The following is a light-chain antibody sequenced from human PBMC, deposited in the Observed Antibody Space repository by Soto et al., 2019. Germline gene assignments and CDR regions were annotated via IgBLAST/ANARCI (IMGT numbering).Light chain of an antibody. Sequence: EIVLTQSPGTLSLSPGERATLSCRASQTVPRDYLAWYQQKPGQAPRLLIYGASDRATGIPDRFSASGSGTDFTLTIRSLQSEDFAVYDCQQYNNWPPWRFCQGAKV. J-gene: IGKJ1*01. CDR2: GAS. CDR1: QTVPRDY. CDR3: QQYNNWPPWR. V-gene: IGKV3-20*01.